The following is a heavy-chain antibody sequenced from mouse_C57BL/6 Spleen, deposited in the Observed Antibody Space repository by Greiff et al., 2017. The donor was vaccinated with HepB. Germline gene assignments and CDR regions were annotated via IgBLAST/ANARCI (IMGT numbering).Heavy chain of an antibody. Sequence: EVMLVESGEGLVKPGGSLKLSCAASGFTFSSYSMSWVRQTPEKGLEWVGYISSGGGYTYYADTLKGRFTITRDNARNTLYLQMSSLKSEDTAMYYCTRGGNQAWFAYWGQGTLVTVSA. CDR3: TRGGNQAWFAY. J-gene: IGHJ3*01. CDR1: GFTFSSYS. D-gene: IGHD2-1*01. CDR2: ISSGGGYT. V-gene: IGHV5-9-1*02.